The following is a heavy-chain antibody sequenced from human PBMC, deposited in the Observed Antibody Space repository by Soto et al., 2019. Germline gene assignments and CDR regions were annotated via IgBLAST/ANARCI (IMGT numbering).Heavy chain of an antibody. CDR1: GFSLSTSGEG. V-gene: IGHV2-5*02. Sequence: QITLKESGPTLVKPAETLTLTCTFSGFSLSTSGEGVGWIRQPPGKALEWLGIIYWDDDKRYSPYLKSRLTITKDTSKNQVVLTMANMDPVDTATYYCAHSPRTPGYSTSAYASWGQGALVTVSS. J-gene: IGHJ5*02. D-gene: IGHD2-2*01. CDR3: AHSPRTPGYSTSAYAS. CDR2: IYWDDDK.